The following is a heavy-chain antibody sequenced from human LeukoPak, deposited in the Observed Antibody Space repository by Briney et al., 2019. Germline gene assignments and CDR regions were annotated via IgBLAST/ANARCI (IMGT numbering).Heavy chain of an antibody. Sequence: SETLSLTCTVSGGSISSGGYYWSWIRQHPGKGLEWIGYIYYSGSTYYNPSLKSRVTISVDTSKNQFSLKLSSVTAADTAVYYCARAGHWNLNWFDPWGQGTLVTISS. D-gene: IGHD1-7*01. J-gene: IGHJ5*02. V-gene: IGHV4-31*03. CDR2: IYYSGST. CDR1: GGSISSGGYY. CDR3: ARAGHWNLNWFDP.